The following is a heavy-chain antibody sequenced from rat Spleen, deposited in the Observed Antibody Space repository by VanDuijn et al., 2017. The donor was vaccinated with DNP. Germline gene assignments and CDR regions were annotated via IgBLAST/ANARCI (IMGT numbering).Heavy chain of an antibody. J-gene: IGHJ4*01. D-gene: IGHD1-10*01. CDR2: ISTSGGSRT. CDR3: ARHRTTSPYYYAMDA. V-gene: IGHV5S23*01. CDR1: GFTFSNYD. Sequence: EVQLVESGGGLVQPGRSLKLSCAASGFTFSNYDMAWVRQAPTKGLEWVASISTSGGSRTYYPDSVKGRFTISRDNAKSSLYLQMDSLRSEDTATYYCARHRTTSPYYYAMDAWGQGASVTVSS.